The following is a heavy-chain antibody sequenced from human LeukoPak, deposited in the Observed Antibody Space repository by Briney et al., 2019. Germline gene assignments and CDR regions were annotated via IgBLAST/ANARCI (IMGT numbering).Heavy chain of an antibody. CDR3: ATGGKVTSRAFDI. V-gene: IGHV4-59*08. Sequence: SETLSLTCTVSGGSISSYYWSWIRQPPGKGLEWIGYIYYSGSTNYNPSLKSRVIISVDTSKNQFSLRLSCVTAADTAVYYYATGGKVTSRAFDIWGQGTMVTVSS. CDR1: GGSISSYY. J-gene: IGHJ3*02. D-gene: IGHD4-17*01. CDR2: IYYSGST.